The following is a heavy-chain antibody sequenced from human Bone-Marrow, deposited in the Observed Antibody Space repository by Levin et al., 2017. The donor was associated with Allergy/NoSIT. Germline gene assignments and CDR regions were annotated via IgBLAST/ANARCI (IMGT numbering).Heavy chain of an antibody. CDR3: AREVEEAEGAVAAGGFDY. V-gene: IGHV4-4*02. CDR1: GGSISSSNW. J-gene: IGHJ4*02. D-gene: IGHD6-19*01. CDR2: IYHSGST. Sequence: SETLSLTCAVSGGSISSSNWWSWVRQPPGKGLEWIGEIYHSGSTNYNPSLKSRVTISLDKSKSQFSLKLNSVTAADTAVYYCAREVEEAEGAVAAGGFDYWGQGTLVTVSS.